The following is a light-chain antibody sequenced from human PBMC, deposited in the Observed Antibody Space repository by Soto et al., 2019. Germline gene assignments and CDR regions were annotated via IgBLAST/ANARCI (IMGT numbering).Light chain of an antibody. CDR2: DVS. CDR1: SSDVGGYNY. V-gene: IGLV2-11*01. CDR3: CSYAGSDTCSYV. Sequence: QSALTQPRSVSGSPGQSVTISCTGTSSDVGGYNYVSWYQQHPGKAPKLMIYDVSKRPSGVADRFSGSKSGNTASLTISGLQAEDEADYDCCSYAGSDTCSYVFGTGTKLTVL. J-gene: IGLJ1*01.